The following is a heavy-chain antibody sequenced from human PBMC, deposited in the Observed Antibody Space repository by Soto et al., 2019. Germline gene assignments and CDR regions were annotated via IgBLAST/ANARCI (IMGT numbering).Heavy chain of an antibody. CDR1: GGSISSSNW. D-gene: IGHD3-3*01. CDR3: ASRRTFWSGYYIGSNYYYYYGMDV. J-gene: IGHJ6*02. V-gene: IGHV4-4*02. Sequence: QVQLQESGPGLVKPSGTLSLTCAVSGGSISSSNWWSWVRQPPGKGLEWIGEIYHSGSTNYNPSLKSRVTISVDKSKNQFSLKLSSVTAADTAVYYCASRRTFWSGYYIGSNYYYYYGMDVWGQGTTVTVSS. CDR2: IYHSGST.